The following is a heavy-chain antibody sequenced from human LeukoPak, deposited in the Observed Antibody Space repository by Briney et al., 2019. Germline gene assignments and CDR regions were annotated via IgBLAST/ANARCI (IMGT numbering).Heavy chain of an antibody. D-gene: IGHD6-19*01. J-gene: IGHJ4*02. Sequence: GGSLRLSCAASGFTFNRNVMSWVRQAPGKGLEWVSAIIDDGSSTYYADSVKGRYSISRDNSKNTVYLQMNSLRAEDTAIYYCAKPHDSGWWMFDYWGQGTLVTVSS. CDR3: AKPHDSGWWMFDY. CDR1: GFTFNRNV. V-gene: IGHV3-23*01. CDR2: IIDDGSST.